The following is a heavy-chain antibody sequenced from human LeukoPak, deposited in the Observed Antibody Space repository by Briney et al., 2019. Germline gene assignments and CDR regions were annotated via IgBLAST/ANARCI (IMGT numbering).Heavy chain of an antibody. CDR3: ARTDSSGWWGY. Sequence: SETLSLTCTVSGGSISSYYWIWIRQPPGKGLEWIGYIYYSGSTNYNPSLKSRVTISVDTSKNQFSLKLSSVTAADTAVYYCARTDSSGWWGYWGQGTLVTVSS. V-gene: IGHV4-59*01. J-gene: IGHJ4*02. CDR2: IYYSGST. D-gene: IGHD6-19*01. CDR1: GGSISSYY.